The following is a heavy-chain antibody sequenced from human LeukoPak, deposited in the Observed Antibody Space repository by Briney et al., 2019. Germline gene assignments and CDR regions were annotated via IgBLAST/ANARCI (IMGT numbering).Heavy chain of an antibody. J-gene: IGHJ4*02. V-gene: IGHV4-34*01. CDR1: GGSFSGYH. CDR2: INHSGST. D-gene: IGHD5-12*01. CDR3: ARVTRGYSGYDYPHYFDY. Sequence: SSETLSLTCAVYGGSFSGYHWSWIRQPPGKGLEWIGEINHSGSTNYNPSLKSRVTISVDTSKNQFSLKLSSVTAADTAVYYCARVTRGYSGYDYPHYFDYWGQGTLVTVSS.